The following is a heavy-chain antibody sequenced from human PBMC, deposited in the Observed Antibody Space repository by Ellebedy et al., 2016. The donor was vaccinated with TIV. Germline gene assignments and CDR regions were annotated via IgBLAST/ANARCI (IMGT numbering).Heavy chain of an antibody. Sequence: ASVKVSCKTSGYSFTAYFLHWVRQAPGQGLEWMGRINPNSGDTTYAQKFLGRVTLTRETSISTAYMGLSRLRSDDTAIYYCARAYYFDSIAYYFDSWGQGTLVTVSS. CDR2: INPNSGDT. J-gene: IGHJ4*02. V-gene: IGHV1-2*06. CDR3: ARAYYFDSIAYYFDS. CDR1: GYSFTAYF. D-gene: IGHD3-22*01.